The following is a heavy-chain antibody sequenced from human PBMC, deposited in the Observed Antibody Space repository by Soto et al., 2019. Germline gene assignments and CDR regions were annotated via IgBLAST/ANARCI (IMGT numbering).Heavy chain of an antibody. CDR2: IYWDYDK. Sequence: QITVKESGLTLVKPTETLTLTCTFSGFSLSSIGMGVGWIRQPPGKALEWLALIYWDYDKRYSPSLSSSLTITKDPSKNQVDLTMTNMDPVDTATYYCARLTRGVYDLDRLWEKFDYWGQGTLVTVSS. D-gene: IGHD5-12*01. J-gene: IGHJ4*02. CDR1: GFSLSSIGMG. V-gene: IGHV2-5*02. CDR3: ARLTRGVYDLDRLWEKFDY.